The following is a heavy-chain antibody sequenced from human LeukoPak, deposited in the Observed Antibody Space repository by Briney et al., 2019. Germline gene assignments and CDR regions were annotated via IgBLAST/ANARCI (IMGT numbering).Heavy chain of an antibody. CDR3: ARDHTYYGSGSPWGA. D-gene: IGHD3-10*01. CDR2: ISTSDTTI. J-gene: IGHJ5*02. CDR1: GFTFSDYY. V-gene: IGHV3-11*04. Sequence: GGSLRLSCAASGFTFSDYYMSWIRQAPGKGLEWVSYISTSDTTIYYAASVKGRFTITRDNAKHSLYLQMNSLRAEDTAVYYCARDHTYYGSGSPWGAWGQGNLATVSS.